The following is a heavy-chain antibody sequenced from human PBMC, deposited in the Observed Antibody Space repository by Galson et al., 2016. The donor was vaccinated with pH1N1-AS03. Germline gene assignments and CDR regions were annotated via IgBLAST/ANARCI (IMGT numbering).Heavy chain of an antibody. CDR1: GYSFPSYW. CDR2: IDPRDSYT. Sequence: QSGAEVKKPGESLRISCKGSGYSFPSYWVSWVRQMPGKGLEWMGRIDPRDSYTNYSPSFQGHVTVSADKSISTAYLQWSSLKASDTAVYYCARGHMSLSGFWDSWGQGTLVTVSS. V-gene: IGHV5-10-1*01. CDR3: ARGHMSLSGFWDS. D-gene: IGHD3-9*01. J-gene: IGHJ4*02.